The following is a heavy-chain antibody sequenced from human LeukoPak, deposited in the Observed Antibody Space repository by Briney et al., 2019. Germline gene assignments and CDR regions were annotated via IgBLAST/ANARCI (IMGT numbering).Heavy chain of an antibody. CDR1: GFTFSSYA. V-gene: IGHV3-23*01. Sequence: PGGSLRLSCAASGFTFSSYAMSWVRQAPGKGLEWVSAISGSGGSTYYADSVKGRFTISRDNSKNTLYLQMNSLRAEDTAVYYCARHTVPDYSYGQSYYYYYMDVWGKGTTVTVSS. CDR3: ARHTVPDYSYGQSYYYYYMDV. D-gene: IGHD5-18*01. CDR2: ISGSGGST. J-gene: IGHJ6*03.